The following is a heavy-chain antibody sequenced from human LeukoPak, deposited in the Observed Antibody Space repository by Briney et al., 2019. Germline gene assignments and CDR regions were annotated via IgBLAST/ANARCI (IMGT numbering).Heavy chain of an antibody. CDR2: IKEDGSEK. CDR3: ARDQFSGYYDY. V-gene: IGHV3-7*01. J-gene: IGHJ4*02. D-gene: IGHD3-22*01. Sequence: PGGSLRLSCAASGFTFSSYWMTWVRQAPTKGLEWVSNIKEDGSEKYYVDSVKGRFTISKDNAKNSLYLQINSLTAEDTAVYYCARDQFSGYYDYWGQGTLVTVSS. CDR1: GFTFSSYW.